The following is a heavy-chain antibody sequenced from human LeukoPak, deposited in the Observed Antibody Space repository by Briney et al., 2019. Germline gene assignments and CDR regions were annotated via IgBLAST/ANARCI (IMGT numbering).Heavy chain of an antibody. J-gene: IGHJ4*02. V-gene: IGHV3-23*01. CDR1: GFTFSSYA. CDR3: ATTADYWGSYG. Sequence: GGSLRLSCAASGFTFSSYAMSWVRQAPGKGLEWVSGISGSGGSTYYADSVKGRFTITRDNSKNTLYLQMNSLRAEDTAVYYCATTADYWGSYGWGQGTLVTVSS. D-gene: IGHD7-27*01. CDR2: ISGSGGST.